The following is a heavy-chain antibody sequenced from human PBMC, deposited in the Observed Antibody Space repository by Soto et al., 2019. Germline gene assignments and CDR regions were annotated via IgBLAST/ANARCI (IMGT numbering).Heavy chain of an antibody. CDR2: ISAYNGNT. CDR3: ARGRLVGGLDY. J-gene: IGHJ4*02. V-gene: IGHV1-18*01. CDR1: GYTFTSYG. D-gene: IGHD3-16*01. Sequence: QVQLVQSEAEVKKPGASVKVSCKASGYTFTSYGIIWVRQAPGQGLEWMGWISAYNGNTNYAQKLQVRVTMTTGTSTSTDYMELRSMRSDDTAVYYCARGRLVGGLDYWGQGSMVSVSS.